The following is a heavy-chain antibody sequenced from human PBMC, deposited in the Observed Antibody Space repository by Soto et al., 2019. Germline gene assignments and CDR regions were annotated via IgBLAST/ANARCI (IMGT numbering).Heavy chain of an antibody. Sequence: QVQLQESGPGLVKPSETLSLTCTVSGGSISSYYWSWIRQPPGKGLEWIGYIYYSGSTNYNPSLKSRVTISVDTSKNQFSLKLSSVTAADTAVYYCARLWVWFGDYWGQGTLVTVSS. J-gene: IGHJ4*02. D-gene: IGHD3-10*01. CDR2: IYYSGST. CDR3: ARLWVWFGDY. V-gene: IGHV4-59*08. CDR1: GGSISSYY.